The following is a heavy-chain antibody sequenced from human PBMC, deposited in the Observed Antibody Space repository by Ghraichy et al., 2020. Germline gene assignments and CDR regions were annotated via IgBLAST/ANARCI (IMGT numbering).Heavy chain of an antibody. CDR3: AKGFYASNWILLDY. CDR2: ISGSGGTI. D-gene: IGHD1-1*01. V-gene: IGHV3-23*01. CDR1: GFNFSNYA. Sequence: LSLTCAASGFNFSNYAINWVRQAPGKGLEWVSIISGSGGTIYYADSVKGRFALSRDNSKNTVSLEMNSLRAEDTAIYYCAKGFYASNWILLDYWGLGTLVPVST. J-gene: IGHJ4*02.